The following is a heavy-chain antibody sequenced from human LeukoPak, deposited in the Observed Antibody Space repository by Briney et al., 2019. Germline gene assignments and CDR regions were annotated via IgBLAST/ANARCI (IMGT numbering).Heavy chain of an antibody. D-gene: IGHD3-10*01. CDR3: AGGTYYGTGTRPGYLNY. Sequence: SGGSLRLSCAASNFSVNNNYNDWVRQAPGKGLEWVSSLDNFGAKYYGDSVTGRFTVSRDLSKNTVYLQMSSLRADDTAVYYCAGGTYYGTGTRPGYLNYWGLGTLVTVSS. CDR1: NFSVNNNY. J-gene: IGHJ4*02. CDR2: LDNFGAK. V-gene: IGHV3-53*01.